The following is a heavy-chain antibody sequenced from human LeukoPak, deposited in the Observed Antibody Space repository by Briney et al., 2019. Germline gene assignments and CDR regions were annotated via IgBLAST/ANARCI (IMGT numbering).Heavy chain of an antibody. Sequence: ASVKVSCKVSGYTLTGLSMHWVRQAPGKGLEWMGGFDPEDGETIYAQKFQGRVTMTEDTSTDTAYMELSSLRSEDTAVYYCATGLISSGWLSDYWGQGTLVTVSS. V-gene: IGHV1-24*01. CDR2: FDPEDGET. CDR3: ATGLISSGWLSDY. CDR1: GYTLTGLS. D-gene: IGHD6-19*01. J-gene: IGHJ4*02.